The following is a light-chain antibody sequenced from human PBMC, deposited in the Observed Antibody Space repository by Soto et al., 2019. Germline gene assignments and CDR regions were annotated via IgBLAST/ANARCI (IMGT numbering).Light chain of an antibody. CDR1: SSDVGTYNL. Sequence: QSVLTQPASVSESPGQSITISCTGTSSDVGTYNLVSWYQQHPGKAPKLMVYEGTKRPSGVSNRFSGSKSGNTASLTISGLQAEDGADYYCCSYVGSSTYVFGTGTKVTVL. J-gene: IGLJ1*01. V-gene: IGLV2-23*01. CDR3: CSYVGSSTYV. CDR2: EGT.